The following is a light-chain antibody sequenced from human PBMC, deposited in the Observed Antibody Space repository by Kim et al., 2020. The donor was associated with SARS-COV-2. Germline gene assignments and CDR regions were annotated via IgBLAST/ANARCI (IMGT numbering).Light chain of an antibody. V-gene: IGKV1-33*01. Sequence: DIQMTQSPSSLSASLGDRVTITCQASQDISNYLNWYQQKPGKAPKLLINDASNLETGVPSRFSGSGSGTDSIFTISSLQPEDVATYFCQQYDNLPFTFGPGTKVDIK. J-gene: IGKJ3*01. CDR3: QQYDNLPFT. CDR1: QDISNY. CDR2: DAS.